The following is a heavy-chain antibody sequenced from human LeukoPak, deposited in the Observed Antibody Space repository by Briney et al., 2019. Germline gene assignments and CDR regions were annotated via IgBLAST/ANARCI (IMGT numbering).Heavy chain of an antibody. CDR2: IYSGGST. CDR1: GFTVSSNY. Sequence: GGSLRLSCAASGFTVSSNYMSWVRQAPGKELEWVSVIYSGGSTYYADSVKGRFTISRDNSKNTLYLQMNSLRAEDTAVYYCVRDWWFDPWGQGTLVTVSS. J-gene: IGHJ5*02. CDR3: VRDWWFDP. V-gene: IGHV3-66*01.